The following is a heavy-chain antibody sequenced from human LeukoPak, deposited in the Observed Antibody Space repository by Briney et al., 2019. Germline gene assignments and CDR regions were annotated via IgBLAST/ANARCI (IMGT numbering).Heavy chain of an antibody. Sequence: PSETLSVTCMVPGGSISGYLWCWIRQPPGKGLGWIGYIYYSGSTNYNTSLKSRVTISVDTSKNQFSLKLSSVTAADTAVYYCARVATGRYFDVDAFDIWGQGTMVTVSS. CDR1: GGSISGYL. CDR3: ARVATGRYFDVDAFDI. CDR2: IYYSGST. D-gene: IGHD3-9*01. V-gene: IGHV4-59*12. J-gene: IGHJ3*02.